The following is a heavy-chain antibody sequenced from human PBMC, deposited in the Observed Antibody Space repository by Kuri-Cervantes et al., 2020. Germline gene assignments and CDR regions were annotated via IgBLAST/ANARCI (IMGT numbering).Heavy chain of an antibody. CDR2: TYYRSKWYN. Sequence: SQTLSRTCPISGDSVSSNSAAWNWIRQSPSRGLEWLGRTYYRSKWYNDYAVSVRSRITVNPDTSKNQFSLQLNSVTPEDTAVYSCARGGSNWFDPWGQGILVTVSS. V-gene: IGHV6-1*01. J-gene: IGHJ5*02. CDR1: GDSVSSNSAA. D-gene: IGHD3-10*01. CDR3: ARGGSNWFDP.